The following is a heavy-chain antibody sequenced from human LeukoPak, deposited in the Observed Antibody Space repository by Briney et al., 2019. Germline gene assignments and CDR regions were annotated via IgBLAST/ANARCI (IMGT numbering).Heavy chain of an antibody. CDR3: ARGSDFGDY. CDR1: GGSLSTNSNY. J-gene: IGHJ4*02. CDR2: IYYSGST. D-gene: IGHD4-17*01. Sequence: SETLSLTCTVSGGSLSTNSNYWGWIRQPPGKGLEWIGSIYYSGSTYYNPSLRSRVAISINTSKNQFSLRLSSVTAADTAVYYCARGSDFGDYWGQGTLVTVSS. V-gene: IGHV4-39*07.